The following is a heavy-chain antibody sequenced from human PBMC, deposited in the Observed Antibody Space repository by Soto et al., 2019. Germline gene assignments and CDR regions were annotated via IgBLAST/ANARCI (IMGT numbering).Heavy chain of an antibody. CDR1: GCSISSGGYS. D-gene: IGHD3-10*01. Sequence: SETLSLACAVSGCSISSGGYSWSWIRQPPGKGLEWIGYIYHSGSTYYNPSLKSRVTISVDRSKNQFSLKLSSVTAADTAVYYCARDLRAYYYYYGMDVWGQGTTVT. J-gene: IGHJ6*02. CDR2: IYHSGST. CDR3: ARDLRAYYYYYGMDV. V-gene: IGHV4-30-2*01.